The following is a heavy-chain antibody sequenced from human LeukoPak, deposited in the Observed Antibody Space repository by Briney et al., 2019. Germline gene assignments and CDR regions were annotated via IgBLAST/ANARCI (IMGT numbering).Heavy chain of an antibody. D-gene: IGHD3-10*01. V-gene: IGHV4-59*01. Sequence: SETLSLTCTVSGGSISSYYWSWIRQPPGQGLEWIGYIYYSGSTNYNPSLKSRVTISVDTSKNQFSLKLSSVTAADTAVYYCARDRRMVRGVINPNWFDPWGQGTLVTVSS. CDR1: GGSISSYY. CDR3: ARDRRMVRGVINPNWFDP. CDR2: IYYSGST. J-gene: IGHJ5*02.